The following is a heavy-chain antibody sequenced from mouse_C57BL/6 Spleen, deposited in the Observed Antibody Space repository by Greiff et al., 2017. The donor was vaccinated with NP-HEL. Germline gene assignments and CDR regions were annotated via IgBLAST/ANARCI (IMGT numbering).Heavy chain of an antibody. CDR1: GFTFSNYW. V-gene: IGHV6-3*01. D-gene: IGHD3-1*01. CDR2: IRLKSDTYAS. J-gene: IGHJ3*01. Sequence: DVKLVESGGGLVQPGGSMTLSCVASGFTFSNYWMNLVRPSPETGLEWVAQIRLKSDTYASPYAESLTGRFHISRDDSKSRVYLQMNNLRAEDTGIYYCTDGPFFFAYWGQGTLVTVAA. CDR3: TDGPFFFAY.